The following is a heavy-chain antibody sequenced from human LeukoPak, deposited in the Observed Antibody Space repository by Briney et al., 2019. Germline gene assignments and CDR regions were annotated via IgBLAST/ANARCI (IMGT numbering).Heavy chain of an antibody. D-gene: IGHD3-10*01. V-gene: IGHV3-23*01. Sequence: GGSLRLSCAASGFTFSNYAMSWVRQAPGKGLEWVSAVSGSGVSTYYADSVKGRFTISRDNSKNTLYLQMNGLRAEDTAVYYCAKDPRGYYYGMDVWGKGTTVTVSS. CDR1: GFTFSNYA. CDR3: AKDPRGYYYGMDV. J-gene: IGHJ6*04. CDR2: VSGSGVST.